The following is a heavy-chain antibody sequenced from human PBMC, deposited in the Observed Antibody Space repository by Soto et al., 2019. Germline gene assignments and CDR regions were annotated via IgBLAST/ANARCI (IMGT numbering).Heavy chain of an antibody. CDR3: AKPRSSLEWPPFDP. CDR1: VFTFRSYG. Sequence: QVKLVESGGGVVQPGRSRRLSCVTSVFTFRSYGMHWVRQSPDKGLEWVAVIKSDGTTADYIESVKGRFFISRDNSKKTVYLQMNNLRPEDTGIYYCAKPRSSLEWPPFDPWGHGTLVTVSS. J-gene: IGHJ5*02. CDR2: IKSDGTTA. V-gene: IGHV3-30-3*02. D-gene: IGHD3-3*01.